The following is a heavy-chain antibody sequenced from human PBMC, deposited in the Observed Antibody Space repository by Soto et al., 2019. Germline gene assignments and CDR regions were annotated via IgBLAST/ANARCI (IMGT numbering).Heavy chain of an antibody. CDR2: ISHDGSDK. CDR3: AKEDVWFAKDY. Sequence: GGSLRLSCVASGFTFSGYGMHWVRQAPGKGLEWLAVISHDGSDKYYADSVRGRFTISRDNSENTLYLQMNSLRPEDTAVYYCAKEDVWFAKDYWGQGTLVTVS. J-gene: IGHJ4*02. V-gene: IGHV3-30*18. D-gene: IGHD3-10*01. CDR1: GFTFSGYG.